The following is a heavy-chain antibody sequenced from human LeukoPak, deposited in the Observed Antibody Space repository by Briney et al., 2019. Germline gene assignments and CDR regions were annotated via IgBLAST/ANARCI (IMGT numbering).Heavy chain of an antibody. J-gene: IGHJ6*02. D-gene: IGHD3-10*01. CDR1: GYTFTSHG. V-gene: IGHV1-18*01. CDR3: ARDRLWFGDPYYYGMGV. CDR2: ISAYNGNT. Sequence: ASVKVSCKASGYTFTSHGISWVRQAPGQGLEWMGWISAYNGNTNYAQKLQGRVTMTTDTSTSTAYMELRSLRSDDTAVYYCARDRLWFGDPYYYGMGVWGQGTTVTVSS.